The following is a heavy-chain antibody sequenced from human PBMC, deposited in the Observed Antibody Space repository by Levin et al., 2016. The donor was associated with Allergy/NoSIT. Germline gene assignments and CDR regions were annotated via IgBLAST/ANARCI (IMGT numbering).Heavy chain of an antibody. CDR1: GYTFTGYY. Sequence: ASVKVSCKASGYTFTGYYVHWVRQAPGQGLEWIGWINTKNGGTNFAQRFLGRVTMSRDTSISTAYVELSSLRSDDTAIYYCARDPDNGYNDAFDIWGQGTMVTVSS. J-gene: IGHJ3*02. V-gene: IGHV1-2*02. D-gene: IGHD5-24*01. CDR2: INTKNGGT. CDR3: ARDPDNGYNDAFDI.